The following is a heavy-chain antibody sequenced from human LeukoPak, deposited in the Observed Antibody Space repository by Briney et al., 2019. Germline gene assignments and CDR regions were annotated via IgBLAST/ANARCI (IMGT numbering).Heavy chain of an antibody. CDR1: GGSISSYY. J-gene: IGHJ5*02. CDR3: ARMGSRFDP. CDR2: IYYSGST. Sequence: SETLSLTCTVFGGSISSYYWSWIRQPPGKGLEWIGYIYYSGSTNYNPSLKSRVTISVDTSKNQFSLKLSSVTAADTAVYYCARMGSRFDPWGQGTLVTVSS. D-gene: IGHD3-10*01. V-gene: IGHV4-59*01.